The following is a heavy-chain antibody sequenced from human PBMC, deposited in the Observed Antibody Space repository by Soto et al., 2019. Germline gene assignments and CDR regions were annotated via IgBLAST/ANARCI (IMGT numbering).Heavy chain of an antibody. CDR3: ARDPGYSYGST. D-gene: IGHD5-18*01. CDR2: INAGNGNR. J-gene: IGHJ5*02. Sequence: ASVKVSCKASGYTFTNYAMHWVRQAPGQRLEWMGWINAGNGNRKYSQKFQGRVTITRDTSASTAYMELSSLRSEDTAVYYCARDPGYSYGSTWGQGTLVTVSS. CDR1: GYTFTNYA. V-gene: IGHV1-3*01.